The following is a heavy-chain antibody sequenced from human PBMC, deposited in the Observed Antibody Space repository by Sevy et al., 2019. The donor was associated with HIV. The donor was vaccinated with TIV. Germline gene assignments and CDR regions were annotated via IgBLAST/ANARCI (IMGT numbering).Heavy chain of an antibody. CDR3: ARDQHDYAGNLRTGWFDP. J-gene: IGHJ5*02. CDR1: GFTFSSYA. V-gene: IGHV3-30-3*01. D-gene: IGHD4-17*01. CDR2: ISYDGSNK. Sequence: GGSLRLSCAASGFTFSSYAMHWVRQAPGKGLEWVAVISYDGSNKYYADSVKGRFTISRDNSKNTLYLQVKSLRTEDSAVYYCARDQHDYAGNLRTGWFDPWGQGTLVTVSS.